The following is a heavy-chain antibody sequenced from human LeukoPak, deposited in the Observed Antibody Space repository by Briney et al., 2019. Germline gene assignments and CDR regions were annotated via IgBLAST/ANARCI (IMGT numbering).Heavy chain of an antibody. D-gene: IGHD2-15*01. V-gene: IGHV4-38-2*01. J-gene: IGHJ3*02. CDR3: ASPNCSGGSCYSEAFDI. Sequence: SETLSLTCAVSGYSISSGYYWGWIRQPPGKGLEWIGSIYHSGSTYYNPSLKSRVTISVDTYKNQFSLKLSSVTAADTAVYYCASPNCSGGSCYSEAFDIWGQGTMVTVSS. CDR1: GYSISSGYY. CDR2: IYHSGST.